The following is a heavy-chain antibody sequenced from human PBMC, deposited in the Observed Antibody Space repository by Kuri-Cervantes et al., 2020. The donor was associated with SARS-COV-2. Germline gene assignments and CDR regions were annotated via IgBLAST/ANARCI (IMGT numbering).Heavy chain of an antibody. CDR3: ARDIAVASGYYFDY. D-gene: IGHD6-19*01. Sequence: GSLRLPCAASEFTFSSYATHWVRQPPGKGLEWIGEINHSGTTNYNPSLKSRVTISVDTSKNQFSLKLSSVTAADTAVYYCARDIAVASGYYFDYWGQGTLVTVSS. CDR1: EFTFSSYA. J-gene: IGHJ4*01. V-gene: IGHV4-34*01. CDR2: INHSGTT.